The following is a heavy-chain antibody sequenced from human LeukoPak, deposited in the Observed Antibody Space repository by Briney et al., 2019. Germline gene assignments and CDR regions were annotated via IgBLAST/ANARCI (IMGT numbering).Heavy chain of an antibody. J-gene: IGHJ4*02. Sequence: GGSLRLSCAASGFTFSNAWMSWVRQAPGKGLEWVGRIKSKTDGGTTDYAAPVKGRFTISRDDSKSTLYLQMNSLKTEDTAVYYCTTDEPPPYSSGWYSFFDYWGQGTLVTVSS. CDR2: IKSKTDGGTT. V-gene: IGHV3-15*01. D-gene: IGHD6-19*01. CDR3: TTDEPPPYSSGWYSFFDY. CDR1: GFTFSNAW.